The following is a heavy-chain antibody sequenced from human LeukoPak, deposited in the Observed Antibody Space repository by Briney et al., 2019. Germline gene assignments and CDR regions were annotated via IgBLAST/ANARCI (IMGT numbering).Heavy chain of an antibody. CDR2: INPNSGGT. CDR1: GYTFTGYY. V-gene: IGHV1-2*02. Sequence: ASVKVSCKASGYTFTGYYMHWVRQAPGQGLEWMGWINPNSGGTNYAQKFQGRVTMTRDTSISTAYMELSRLRSDDTAVYYCAREGYYGSGSYYNRDTDFDYRGQGTLVTVSS. J-gene: IGHJ4*02. D-gene: IGHD3-10*01. CDR3: AREGYYGSGSYYNRDTDFDY.